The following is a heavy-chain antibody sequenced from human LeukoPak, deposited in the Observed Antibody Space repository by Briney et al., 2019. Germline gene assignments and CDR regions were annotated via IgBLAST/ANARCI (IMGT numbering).Heavy chain of an antibody. CDR3: AKSLDSGATYDFWRGYHHQYYFDY. V-gene: IGHV3-23*01. D-gene: IGHD3-3*01. J-gene: IGHJ4*02. CDR1: GFTFSSYA. Sequence: GGPLRLSCAASGFTFSSYAMSWVRQAPGKGLEWVSAISGSGGSTYYADSVKGRFTISRDNSKNTLYLQMNSLRAEDTAVYYCAKSLDSGATYDFWRGYHHQYYFDYWGQGTLVTVSS. CDR2: ISGSGGST.